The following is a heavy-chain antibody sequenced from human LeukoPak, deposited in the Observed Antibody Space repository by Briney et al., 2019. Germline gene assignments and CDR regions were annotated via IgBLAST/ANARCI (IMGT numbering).Heavy chain of an antibody. CDR1: GFTFSSYG. CDR2: IWYDGSNK. CDR3: ARDLGKGRGAFDI. V-gene: IGHV3-33*08. J-gene: IGHJ3*02. D-gene: IGHD5-12*01. Sequence: GGSLRLSCAASGFTFSSYGMHWVRQAPGKGLEGVAVIWYDGSNKYYADSVKGRFTISRDNSNNPLYLQMHRLRAEDTAVYYCARDLGKGRGAFDIWGQGTMVTVSS.